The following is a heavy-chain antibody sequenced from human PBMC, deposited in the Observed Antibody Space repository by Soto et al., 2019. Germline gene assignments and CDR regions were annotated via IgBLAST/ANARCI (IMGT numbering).Heavy chain of an antibody. J-gene: IGHJ4*02. CDR3: GLLEWFERYFDY. CDR1: GYTFTSYG. V-gene: IGHV1-18*01. Sequence: ASVKVSCKASGYTFTSYGISWVRQAPGQGLEWMGWISAYNGNTNYAQKLQGRVTMTTDTSTSTAYMELRSLRSDDTAVYYCGLLEWFERYFDYWGQGTLVTVSS. D-gene: IGHD3-3*01. CDR2: ISAYNGNT.